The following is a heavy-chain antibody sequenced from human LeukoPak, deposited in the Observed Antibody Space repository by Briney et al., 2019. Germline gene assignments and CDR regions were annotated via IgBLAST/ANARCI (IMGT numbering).Heavy chain of an antibody. CDR1: GFTFSSYS. CDR2: ISSSSSYI. J-gene: IGHJ6*03. CDR3: ARDQECSGGSCYYYYYYMDV. D-gene: IGHD2-15*01. Sequence: GGSLRLSCAASGFTFSSYSMNWVRQAPGKGLEWVSSISSSSSYIYYADSVKGRFTISRDNAKNSLYLQMNSLRAEDTAVYYCARDQECSGGSCYYYYYYMDVWGKGTTVTVSS. V-gene: IGHV3-21*01.